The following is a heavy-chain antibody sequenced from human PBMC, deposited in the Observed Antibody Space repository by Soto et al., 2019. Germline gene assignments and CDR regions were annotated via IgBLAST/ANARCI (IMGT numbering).Heavy chain of an antibody. CDR1: GFTFSSYA. CDR2: ISGSGGST. J-gene: IGHJ6*02. V-gene: IGHV3-23*01. D-gene: IGHD2-8*01. Sequence: GGSLRLSCAASGFTFSSYAMSWVRQAPGKGLDWVSAISGSGGSTYYADSVKGRFTISRDNSKNTLYLQMNSLRAEDTAVYYCAKDPYCTNGVCYTYYYYGMDVWGQGTTVTVSS. CDR3: AKDPYCTNGVCYTYYYYGMDV.